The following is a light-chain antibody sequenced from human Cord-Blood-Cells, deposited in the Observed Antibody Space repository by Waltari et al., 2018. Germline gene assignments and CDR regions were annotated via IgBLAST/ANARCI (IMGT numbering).Light chain of an antibody. V-gene: IGLV2-23*03. J-gene: IGLJ2*01. CDR1: RRDVGSYNL. CDR3: CSYAGSSTFDVV. Sequence: QSALTQPASLSGSPGQSITISCTGTRRDVGSYNLFSWYQQHPGKAPKLMIYEGSKRPSGVSNRFSGSKSGNPASLTISGLQAEDEADYYCCSYAGSSTFDVVFGGGTKLTVL. CDR2: EGS.